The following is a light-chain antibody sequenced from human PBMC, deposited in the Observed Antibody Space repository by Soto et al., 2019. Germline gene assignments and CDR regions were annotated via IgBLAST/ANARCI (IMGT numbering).Light chain of an antibody. J-gene: IGKJ4*01. CDR2: DAS. Sequence: ENVLTQSPATLSLSPGERATLSCRASQSVSSNLAWYQQKPGQAPRLLIYDASNRAAGIPARFSGSGSGTDFTLTISSLQPEDFAVYYCHQRSNWPPTFGGATKVDIK. CDR3: HQRSNWPPT. CDR1: QSVSSN. V-gene: IGKV3-11*01.